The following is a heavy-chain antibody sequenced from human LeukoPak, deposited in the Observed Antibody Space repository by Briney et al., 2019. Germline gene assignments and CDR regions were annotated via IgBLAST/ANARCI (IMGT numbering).Heavy chain of an antibody. CDR1: GFTFTTYW. Sequence: GESLKISCKGSGFTFTTYWISWVRQMPGKGLEWMGRIDPSDSYTNYSPSFQGHVTISADKSISTAYLSLKASDTAMYYCAGQGYNSVRAQYFFDYWGQGTPVTVSS. D-gene: IGHD6-25*01. CDR3: AGQGYNSVRAQYFFDY. CDR2: IDPSDSYT. V-gene: IGHV5-10-1*01. J-gene: IGHJ4*02.